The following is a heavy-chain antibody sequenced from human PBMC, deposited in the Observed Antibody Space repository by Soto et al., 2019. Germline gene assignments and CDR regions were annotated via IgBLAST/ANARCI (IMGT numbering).Heavy chain of an antibody. V-gene: IGHV1-2*02. D-gene: IGHD5-12*01. CDR3: SREGGDSDAHIPCNA. J-gene: IGHJ5*02. Sequence: QVLLVQSGAEVKKPWASVKVSCKASRYTFIGYYIYWVRQAPGQGLEWMGWINPNSGDTKYAHRFQGRVTLTTDTSMNTTYQELSRLTFLATAVYYFSREGGDSDAHIPCNAWGQGTLVTVSS. CDR1: RYTFIGYY. CDR2: INPNSGDT.